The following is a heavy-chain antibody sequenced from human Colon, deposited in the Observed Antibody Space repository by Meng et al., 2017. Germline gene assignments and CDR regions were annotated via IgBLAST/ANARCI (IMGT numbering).Heavy chain of an antibody. V-gene: IGHV3-11*01. CDR1: GFTFSDYY. D-gene: IGHD2-2*02. CDR2: ISGSGSSV. J-gene: IGHJ4*02. CDR3: ARGRYRSTH. Sequence: VQLVGAGGGLVKPGGSLRLSCAASGFTFSDYYMTWIRQAPGKGLEWLSYISGSGSSVYYADSVKGRITISRDNAKNSLYLQMNSLRAEDTAVYYCARGRYRSTHWGQGTLVTVSS.